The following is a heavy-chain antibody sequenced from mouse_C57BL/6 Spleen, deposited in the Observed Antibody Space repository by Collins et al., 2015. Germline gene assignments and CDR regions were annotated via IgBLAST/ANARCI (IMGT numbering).Heavy chain of an antibody. J-gene: IGHJ4*01. CDR3: ARDYIDSSYDYAMDY. Sequence: SYGISWVKQRTGQGLEWIGEIYPRSGNTYYNEKFKGKATLTADKSSSTAYMELRSLTSEDSAVYFCARDYIDSSYDYAMDYWGQGTSVTVSS. V-gene: IGHV1-81*01. CDR2: IYPRSGNT. CDR1: SYG. D-gene: IGHD1-1*01.